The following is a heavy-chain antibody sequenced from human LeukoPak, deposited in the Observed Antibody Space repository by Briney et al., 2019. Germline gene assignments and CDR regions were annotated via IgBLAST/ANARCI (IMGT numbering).Heavy chain of an antibody. J-gene: IGHJ4*02. D-gene: IGHD1-26*01. V-gene: IGHV1-18*04. CDR2: ISAYNGNT. CDR3: ARERIGVGATFDY. CDR1: GYTFTSYY. Sequence: ASVKVSCKASGYTFTSYYMHWVRQAPGQGLEWMGWISAYNGNTNYAQKLQGRVTMTTDTSTSTAYMELRSLRSDDTAVYYCARERIGVGATFDYWGQGTLVTVSS.